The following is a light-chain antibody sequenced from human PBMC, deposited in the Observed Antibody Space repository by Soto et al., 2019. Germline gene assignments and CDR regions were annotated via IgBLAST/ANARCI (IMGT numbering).Light chain of an antibody. CDR2: GAY. J-gene: IGKJ4*01. CDR1: QSVSSSD. V-gene: IGKV3-15*01. Sequence: EMVLTQSPGALSLSPGERATLSCRASQSVSSSDLAWYQQKPGQAPRLLFYGAYHRATGIPARFSGSGSGTEFTLTISSLQSEDFAVYYCQQYNNWPPLSFGGGTKVDIK. CDR3: QQYNNWPPLS.